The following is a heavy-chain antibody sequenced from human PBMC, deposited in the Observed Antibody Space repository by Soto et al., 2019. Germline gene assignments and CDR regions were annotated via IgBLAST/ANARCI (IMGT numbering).Heavy chain of an antibody. CDR1: GYTFTSYG. Sequence: AASVKVSCKASGYTFTSYGIGWVRQAPGQGLEWMGWISAYNGKTHYPQKFQGKVTMTTDTSTSTAYMELRSLRYDDTAVYFCAKADSNYAGRFSYYYMDVWGKGTMVTVS. D-gene: IGHD4-4*01. CDR3: AKADSNYAGRFSYYYMDV. V-gene: IGHV1-18*01. J-gene: IGHJ6*03. CDR2: ISAYNGKT.